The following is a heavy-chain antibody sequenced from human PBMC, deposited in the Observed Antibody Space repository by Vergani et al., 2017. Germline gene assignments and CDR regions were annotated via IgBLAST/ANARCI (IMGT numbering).Heavy chain of an antibody. CDR3: ARVATIFGNWVDP. Sequence: QVQLQESGPGLVKPSETLSLTCTVSGGSISSYYWSWIRQPPGKGLEWIGYIYYSGSTNYNLSLKSRVTIAVDTSKNQFSLKLSSVAAADTAVYYCARVATIFGNWVDPWGQGTLVTVSS. CDR1: GGSISSYY. J-gene: IGHJ5*02. CDR2: IYYSGST. V-gene: IGHV4-59*01. D-gene: IGHD3-3*01.